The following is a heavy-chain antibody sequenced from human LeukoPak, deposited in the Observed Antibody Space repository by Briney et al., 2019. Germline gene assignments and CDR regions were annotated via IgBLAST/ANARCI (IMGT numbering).Heavy chain of an antibody. CDR3: ARVAMIVVVPAVPYGMDV. J-gene: IGHJ6*02. V-gene: IGHV1-46*01. D-gene: IGHD2-2*01. CDR2: INPSGGST. Sequence: ASVKVSCKASGYTFTSYYMHWVRQAPGQGLEWMGIINPSGGSTSYAQKFQGRVTMTRDTSTSTVYMELSSLRSEDTAVYYCARVAMIVVVPAVPYGMDVWGQGTTVSVSS. CDR1: GYTFTSYY.